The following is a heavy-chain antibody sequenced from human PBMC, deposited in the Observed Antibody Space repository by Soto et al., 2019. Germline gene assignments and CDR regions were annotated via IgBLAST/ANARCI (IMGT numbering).Heavy chain of an antibody. J-gene: IGHJ4*02. Sequence: GGSLRLSCAASAVTFTGFGMHWVRQAPGKGLEWVGRIRNKTKSYTTEYAASVRGRFTISRDESRNSLYLQMNSLRTEDTAVYYCARVRGYRSSSSSYYFDYWGQGALVTVSS. CDR1: AVTFTGFG. CDR2: IRNKTKSYTT. V-gene: IGHV3-72*01. CDR3: ARVRGYRSSSSSYYFDY. D-gene: IGHD6-13*01.